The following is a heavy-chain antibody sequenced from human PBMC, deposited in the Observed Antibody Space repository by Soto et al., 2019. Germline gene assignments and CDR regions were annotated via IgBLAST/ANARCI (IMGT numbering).Heavy chain of an antibody. CDR1: GGSISSISYY. D-gene: IGHD3-3*01. J-gene: IGHJ4*02. CDR2: VYSSGRT. CDR3: ATSSITIFGVVSQFAH. Sequence: QLQLQESGPGLVKPSETLSLTCTVSGGSISSISYYWGWIRQPPGKGLEWIGSVYSSGRTYSNPPLKSRVTISVDTSKNQISLKLRSVTAADTAVYYCATSSITIFGVVSQFAHWSQGTLVTVSS. V-gene: IGHV4-39*01.